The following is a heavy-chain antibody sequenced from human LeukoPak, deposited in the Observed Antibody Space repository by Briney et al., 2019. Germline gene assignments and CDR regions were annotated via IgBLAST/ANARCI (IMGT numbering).Heavy chain of an antibody. D-gene: IGHD3-10*01. CDR2: TIPIFGTA. V-gene: IGHV1-69*13. CDR3: AKDRRDGSGSYYTRDAFDI. CDR1: GYTFTSYY. J-gene: IGHJ3*02. Sequence: SVKVSCKASGYTFTSYYMHWVRQAPGQGLEWMGGTIPIFGTANYAQKFQGRVTISADESTSTAYMELSSLRFEDTAVYYCAKDRRDGSGSYYTRDAFDIWGQGTMVTVSS.